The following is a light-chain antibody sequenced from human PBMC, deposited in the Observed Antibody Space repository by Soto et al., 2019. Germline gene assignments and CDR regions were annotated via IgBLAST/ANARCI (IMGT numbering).Light chain of an antibody. V-gene: IGKV3-15*01. CDR2: GAS. J-gene: IGKJ1*01. CDR3: QQYNNWPPWT. CDR1: QSVSSN. Sequence: EIVMTQSPATLSVSPGERATLSCRASQSVSSNLAWYQQKPGQAPTLLIYGASTRATGIPDRFSGSGSGTEFTLTISRLQSEDFAVYYCQQYNNWPPWTFGQGTKVDIK.